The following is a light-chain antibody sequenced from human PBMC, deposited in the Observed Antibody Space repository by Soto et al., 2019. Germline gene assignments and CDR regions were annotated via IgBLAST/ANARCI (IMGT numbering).Light chain of an antibody. Sequence: SSELTQPPSVSVAPGKTARITCGGNNIGSKSVHWYQQKPGQAPVLVIYYDSDRPSGIPERFSGSNSGNTATLTISRVEAGDEADYYCQVWDSSSDHPSYVFGTGTKLTVL. CDR2: YDS. CDR1: NIGSKS. V-gene: IGLV3-21*04. CDR3: QVWDSSSDHPSYV. J-gene: IGLJ1*01.